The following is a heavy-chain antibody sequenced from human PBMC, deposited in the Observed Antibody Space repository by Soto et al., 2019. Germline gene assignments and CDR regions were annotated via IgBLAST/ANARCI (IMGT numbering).Heavy chain of an antibody. D-gene: IGHD6-6*01. Sequence: QVELVQSGAEVKKPGASVKVSCKASGYTFTSYGISWVRQAPGQGLEWMGWISAYNGNTNYAQKLQGRVTMTTDTSPSTAYMELRSLRSDDTAVYYCARGGGSRYWGSSLGGGGNWFDPWGQGTLVTVSS. CDR2: ISAYNGNT. CDR3: ARGGGSRYWGSSLGGGGNWFDP. V-gene: IGHV1-18*04. CDR1: GYTFTSYG. J-gene: IGHJ5*02.